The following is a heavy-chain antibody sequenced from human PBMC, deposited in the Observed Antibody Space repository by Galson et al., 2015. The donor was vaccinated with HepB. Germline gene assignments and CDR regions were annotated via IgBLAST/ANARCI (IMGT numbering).Heavy chain of an antibody. CDR2: INSDGSST. J-gene: IGHJ4*02. CDR3: ARDIGRDGPQDH. D-gene: IGHD5-24*01. Sequence: SLRLSCAASGFTFSSSWMHWVRQAPGKGLVWVSRINSDGSSTTYADSVKGQFTISRDNAKNTLYLQMNSLRAEDTAIYHCARDIGRDGPQDHWGQGTLVTVSS. CDR1: GFTFSSSW. V-gene: IGHV3-74*01.